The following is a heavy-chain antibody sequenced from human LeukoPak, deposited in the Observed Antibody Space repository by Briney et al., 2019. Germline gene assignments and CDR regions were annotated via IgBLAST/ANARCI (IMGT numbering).Heavy chain of an antibody. V-gene: IGHV1-46*01. Sequence: GASVKVSCKASGYTFTSSYIHWVRQAPGQGLEWVGIINPNGGTTTYAQKFQVRVTMTRDTSTSTVYMELSSLRSEDTAVYYCARDPYYYDSSAFYPFDYWGQGTLVTVSS. D-gene: IGHD3-22*01. CDR2: INPNGGTT. CDR3: ARDPYYYDSSAFYPFDY. J-gene: IGHJ4*02. CDR1: GYTFTSSY.